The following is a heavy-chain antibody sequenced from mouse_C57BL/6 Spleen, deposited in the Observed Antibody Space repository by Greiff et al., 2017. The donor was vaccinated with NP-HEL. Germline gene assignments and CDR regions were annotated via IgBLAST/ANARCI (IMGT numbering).Heavy chain of an antibody. D-gene: IGHD2-3*01. CDR3: ARQGLYDGYSWFAY. J-gene: IGHJ3*01. CDR1: GFSLTSYG. Sequence: QVQLKESGPGLVAPSQSLSITCTVSGFSLTSYGVHWVRQPPGKGLEWLVVIWSDGSTTYNSALKSRLSISKDNSKSQVFLKMNSLQTDDTAMYYCARQGLYDGYSWFAYWGQGTLVTVSA. CDR2: IWSDGST. V-gene: IGHV2-6-1*01.